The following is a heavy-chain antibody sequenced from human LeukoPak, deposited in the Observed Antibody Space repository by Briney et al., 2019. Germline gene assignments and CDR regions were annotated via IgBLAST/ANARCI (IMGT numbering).Heavy chain of an antibody. CDR1: GGSISTYY. V-gene: IGHV4-59*01. J-gene: IGHJ4*02. Sequence: SETLSLTCTVSGGSISTYYCSWIRQPPGQGLEWIGYIYYSGSTDYNPSLKSRVTISVDTSKNQFSLEFSSVTAADTAVYHCARGGAYGSGSIYDYWGQGTLVTAST. D-gene: IGHD3-10*01. CDR2: IYYSGST. CDR3: ARGGAYGSGSIYDY.